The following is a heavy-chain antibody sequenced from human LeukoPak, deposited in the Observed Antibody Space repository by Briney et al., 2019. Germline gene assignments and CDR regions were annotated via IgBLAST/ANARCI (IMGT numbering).Heavy chain of an antibody. D-gene: IGHD6-13*01. CDR3: AKEKYSSSWYYFDY. V-gene: IGHV3-23*01. J-gene: IGHJ4*02. CDR1: GFTFDDYA. CDR2: ISGSGGST. Sequence: GRSLRLSCAASGFTFDDYAMHWVRQAPGKGLEWVSAISGSGGSTYYADSVKGRFTISRDNSKNTLYLQMNSLRAEDTAVYYCAKEKYSSSWYYFDYWGQGTLVTVSS.